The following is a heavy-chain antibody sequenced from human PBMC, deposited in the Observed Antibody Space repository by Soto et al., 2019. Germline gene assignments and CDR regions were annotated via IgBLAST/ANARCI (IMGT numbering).Heavy chain of an antibody. V-gene: IGHV4-59*08. J-gene: IGHJ3*01. D-gene: IGHD1-20*01. CDR1: GGSISSYY. CDR2: IYYSGST. Sequence: PSETLSLTCTVSGGSISSYYWSWIRQPPGKGLEWIGYIYYSGSTNYNPSLKSRVTISVDTSKNQFSLNLSSVTAADTAVYYCAREGTSYTWKWKDALYSWGQGTMVAVS. CDR3: AREGTSYTWKWKDALYS.